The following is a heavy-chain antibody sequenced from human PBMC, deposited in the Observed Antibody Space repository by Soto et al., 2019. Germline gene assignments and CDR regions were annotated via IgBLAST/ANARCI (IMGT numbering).Heavy chain of an antibody. CDR1: GFTFSRHA. CDR3: AKVSSSWYAGFFDL. Sequence: GSLRLSCTASGFTFSRHAMTWDRQAPGKGLEWVAGLSDSGGSIYYADSVKGRFTISRDNSMNTLYLQMNTLRAEDTAIYYCAKVSSSWYAGFFDLWGQGT. D-gene: IGHD6-13*01. J-gene: IGHJ4*02. CDR2: LSDSGGSI. V-gene: IGHV3-23*01.